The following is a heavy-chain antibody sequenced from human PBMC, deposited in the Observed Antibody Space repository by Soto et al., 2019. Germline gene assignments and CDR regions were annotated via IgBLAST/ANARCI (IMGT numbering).Heavy chain of an antibody. V-gene: IGHV1-18*01. Sequence: ASVKVSCKASGYTFTSYGISWVRQAPGQGLEWMGWISAYNGNTNYAQKLQGRVTMTTDTSTSTAYMELRSLRSDDTAVYYCARGYCSGGSCYLSPTYDPYFDYWGQGTLVTVSS. CDR2: ISAYNGNT. CDR3: ARGYCSGGSCYLSPTYDPYFDY. J-gene: IGHJ4*02. CDR1: GYTFTSYG. D-gene: IGHD2-15*01.